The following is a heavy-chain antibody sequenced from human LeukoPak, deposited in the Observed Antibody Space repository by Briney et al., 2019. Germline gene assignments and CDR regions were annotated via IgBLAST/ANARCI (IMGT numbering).Heavy chain of an antibody. Sequence: GGSLRLSCAASGFTFSSYSMNWVRQAPGKGLEWVSSISSSSSYKNYADSVKGRFTISRDNAKNSLYLQLNNLRAEDTAVYYCARDGSGSYFLGSYYYYYYMDVWGKGTTVTVSS. J-gene: IGHJ6*03. CDR1: GFTFSSYS. D-gene: IGHD1-26*01. V-gene: IGHV3-21*01. CDR2: ISSSSSYK. CDR3: ARDGSGSYFLGSYYYYYYMDV.